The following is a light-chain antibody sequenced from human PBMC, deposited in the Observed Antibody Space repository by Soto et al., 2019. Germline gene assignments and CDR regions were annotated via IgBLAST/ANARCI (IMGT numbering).Light chain of an antibody. Sequence: EIVLTQSPGTLSLSPGERATLSCSASQSVSSSYLAWYQQKPGQAPRLLIYGASSRATGIPDRFSGSGSGTDFTLTISRLEPEDFAAYYCQQYGSSPRTFGQGTKVDIK. CDR2: GAS. CDR1: QSVSSSY. CDR3: QQYGSSPRT. V-gene: IGKV3-20*01. J-gene: IGKJ1*01.